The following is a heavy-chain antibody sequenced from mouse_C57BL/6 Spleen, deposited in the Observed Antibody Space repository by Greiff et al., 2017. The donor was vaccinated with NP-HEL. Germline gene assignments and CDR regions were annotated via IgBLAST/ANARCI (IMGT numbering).Heavy chain of an antibody. J-gene: IGHJ3*01. CDR1: GYTFTSYW. CDR3: ARAQGPGGGGFAY. D-gene: IGHD3-3*01. V-gene: IGHV1-72*01. CDR2: IDPNSGGT. Sequence: QVQLQQPGAELVKPGASVKLSCKASGYTFTSYWMHWVKQRPGRGLEWIGRIDPNSGGTKSSEKFKSKATLTVDIPSSTAYMQLSSLTSEDSAGEYCARAQGPGGGGFAYWGQGARVTVSA.